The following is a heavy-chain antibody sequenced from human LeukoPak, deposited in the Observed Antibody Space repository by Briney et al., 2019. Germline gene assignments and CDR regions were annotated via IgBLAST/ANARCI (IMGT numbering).Heavy chain of an antibody. V-gene: IGHV4-30-4*01. Sequence: SETLSLTCTVSGGSISSGDYYWSWIRQPPGKGLEWIGYIYYSGSTYYNPSLKSRVTISVDTSKNQFSLKLSSVTAADTAVYYCAGDGYSGWAQGYMDVWGKGTTVTVSS. CDR2: IYYSGST. D-gene: IGHD5-12*01. CDR3: AGDGYSGWAQGYMDV. CDR1: GGSISSGDYY. J-gene: IGHJ6*03.